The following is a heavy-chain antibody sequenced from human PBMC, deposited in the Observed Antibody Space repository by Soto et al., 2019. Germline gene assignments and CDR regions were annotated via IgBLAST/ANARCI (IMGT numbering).Heavy chain of an antibody. CDR1: GFIVSSNY. J-gene: IGHJ4*02. V-gene: IGHV3-53*01. CDR3: ARALGYGDYLFYFDY. CDR2: VYSGGST. Sequence: EVQLVESGGGLIQPGGSLRLSCAASGFIVSSNYMTWVRQAPGKGLEWVSVVYSGGSTYYADSVKGRFTISRDNSTNTLYLQMNSLKAEDTAVYYCARALGYGDYLFYFDYWGQGTLVTVSS. D-gene: IGHD4-17*01.